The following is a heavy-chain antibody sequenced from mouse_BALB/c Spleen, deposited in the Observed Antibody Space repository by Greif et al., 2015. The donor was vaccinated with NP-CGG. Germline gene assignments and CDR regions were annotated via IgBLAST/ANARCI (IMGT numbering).Heavy chain of an antibody. CDR2: INPSNGGT. CDR3: TRDGNYVRFAY. Sequence: QVQLKQSGAELVKPGASVKLSCKASGYTFTSYYMYWVRQRPGQGLEWIGGINPSNGGTNFNEKFKSKATLTVDKSSSTAYMQLSSLTSEDSAVYYCTRDGNYVRFAYWGQGTLVTVSA. CDR1: GYTFTSYY. V-gene: IGHV1S81*02. J-gene: IGHJ3*01. D-gene: IGHD2-1*01.